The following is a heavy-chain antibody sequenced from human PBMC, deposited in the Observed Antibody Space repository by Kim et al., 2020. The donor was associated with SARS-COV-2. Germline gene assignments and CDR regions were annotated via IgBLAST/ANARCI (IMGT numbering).Heavy chain of an antibody. J-gene: IGHJ4*02. D-gene: IGHD3-10*01. Sequence: SETLSLTCTVSGGSISSTTYYWGWIRQPPGKGLEWIGSIHYSGTTYQKPSLQSRLTVSVDTSKNQFSLKLSSVTAADTAVYYCARLTYGSGTYWGSPLVFNFDYWGQGILVIVSS. CDR3: ARLTYGSGTYWGSPLVFNFDY. CDR2: IHYSGTT. V-gene: IGHV4-39*01. CDR1: GGSISSTTYY.